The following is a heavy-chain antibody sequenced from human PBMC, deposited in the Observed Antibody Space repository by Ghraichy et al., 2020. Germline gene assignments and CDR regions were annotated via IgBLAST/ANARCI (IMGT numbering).Heavy chain of an antibody. J-gene: IGHJ4*02. CDR2: IKHDGSEK. CDR3: ARLLNAWYGVDY. Sequence: GGSLRLSCAASGFTFSSYWISWVRQAPGKGLELVANIKHDGSEKYYVESVKGRFTMSRDNAKNSLYLQINSLKVEDTAVYYCARLLNAWYGVDYWGQGTRVTVAS. CDR1: GFTFSSYW. V-gene: IGHV3-7*01. D-gene: IGHD3-10*01.